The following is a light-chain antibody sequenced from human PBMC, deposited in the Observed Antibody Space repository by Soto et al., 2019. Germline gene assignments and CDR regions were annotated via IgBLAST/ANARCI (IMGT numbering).Light chain of an antibody. J-gene: IGKJ5*01. CDR2: GAS. CDR1: QSVSSSY. V-gene: IGKV3-20*01. Sequence: EIVLTQSPGTLSLSPLERATLXCMTSQSVSSSYLAWYQQKPGQAPRLLIYGASSRATGIPDRFSGSGSGTDFTLTISRLEPEDFAVYYCQQYGSSLITFGQGTRLEI. CDR3: QQYGSSLIT.